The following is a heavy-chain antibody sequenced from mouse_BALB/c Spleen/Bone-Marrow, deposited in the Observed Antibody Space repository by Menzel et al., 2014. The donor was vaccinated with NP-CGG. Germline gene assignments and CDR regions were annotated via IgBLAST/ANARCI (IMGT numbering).Heavy chain of an antibody. Sequence: SGPELEKPGASVKISCKASGYSFTGYNMNWVKQNNGKSLEWIGNIDPYYGGISYNQKFKGKATLTVDKSSNTAYMQPKSLTSEDSAINCWAIAMEYGPMVYWGQGTLVTVSA. J-gene: IGHJ3*01. CDR2: IDPYYGGI. D-gene: IGHD2-10*02. CDR1: GYSFTGYN. V-gene: IGHV1-39*01. CDR3: AIAMEYGPMVY.